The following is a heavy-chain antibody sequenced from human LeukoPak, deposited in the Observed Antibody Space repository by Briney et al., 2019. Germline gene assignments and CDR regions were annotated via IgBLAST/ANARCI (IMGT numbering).Heavy chain of an antibody. D-gene: IGHD5-18*01. V-gene: IGHV1-69*05. J-gene: IGHJ6*03. CDR3: ARDSVDTAMGPTPNYYYYYMDV. CDR1: GGTLSSYA. CDR2: IIPIFGTA. Sequence: ASVKVSCKASGGTLSSYAISWVRQAPGQGLEWMGGIIPIFGTANYAQKFQGRVTITTDESTSTAYMELSSLRSEDTAVYYCARDSVDTAMGPTPNYYYYYMDVWGKGTTVTVSS.